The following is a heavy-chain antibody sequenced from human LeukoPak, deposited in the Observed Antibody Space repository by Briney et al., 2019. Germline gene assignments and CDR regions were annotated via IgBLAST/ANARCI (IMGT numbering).Heavy chain of an antibody. D-gene: IGHD3-10*01. CDR3: ARDSGVTMVRGVIITFPRFDP. CDR2: IYYSGST. J-gene: IGHJ5*02. V-gene: IGHV4-30-4*01. Sequence: SETLSLTCTVSGGSISSGDYYWSWIRQPPGKGLEWIGYIYYSGSTYYNPSLKSRVTISVDTSKNQFSLKLSSVTAADTAVYYCARDSGVTMVRGVIITFPRFDPWGQGTPVTVSS. CDR1: GGSISSGDYY.